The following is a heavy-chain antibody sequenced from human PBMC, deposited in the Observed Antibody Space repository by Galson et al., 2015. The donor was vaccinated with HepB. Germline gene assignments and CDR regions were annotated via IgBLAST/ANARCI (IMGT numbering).Heavy chain of an antibody. V-gene: IGHV1-18*01. Sequence: SVKVSCKASGYNFISYGISWVRQAPGQGLEWMGWISVYNGNTNYAQKVQDRVTMTTDTSTNTAYMELRSLTSDDTAVYFCAREWSGSLSFDYWGQGTLVTVSS. D-gene: IGHD1-26*01. CDR3: AREWSGSLSFDY. CDR1: GYNFISYG. J-gene: IGHJ4*02. CDR2: ISVYNGNT.